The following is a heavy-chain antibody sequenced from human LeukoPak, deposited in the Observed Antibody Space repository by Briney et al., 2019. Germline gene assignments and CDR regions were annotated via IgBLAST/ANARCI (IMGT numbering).Heavy chain of an antibody. CDR1: GFTFSSYA. V-gene: IGHV3-30-3*02. CDR3: AKSLYCSSTTCYRYYFEN. CDR2: ISYDGSNK. Sequence: PGRSLRLSCAASGFTFSSYAMHWVRQAPGKGLEWVAVISYDGSNKYYADSVKGRFTISRDNSKNTLYLQMNSLRSEDTAVYYCAKSLYCSSTTCYRYYFENWGQGTLVTVSS. D-gene: IGHD2-2*01. J-gene: IGHJ4*02.